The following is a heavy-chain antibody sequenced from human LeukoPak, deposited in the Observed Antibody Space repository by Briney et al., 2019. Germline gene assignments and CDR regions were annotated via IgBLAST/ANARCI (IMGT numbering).Heavy chain of an antibody. CDR1: GFTFSTYG. CDR2: KSYDASNK. Sequence: PGGSLRLSCAASGFTFSTYGMHWVRQAPGKGLEWVGVKSYDASNKYYADSVQGRFTISRDNAKNSLYLQMSSLRVEDTAIYYCTRETAFDFWGQGTVVTVSS. J-gene: IGHJ3*01. CDR3: TRETAFDF. V-gene: IGHV3-33*05.